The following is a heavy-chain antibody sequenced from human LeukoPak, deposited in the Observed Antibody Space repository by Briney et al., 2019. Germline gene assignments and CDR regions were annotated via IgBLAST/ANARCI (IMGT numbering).Heavy chain of an antibody. D-gene: IGHD6-19*01. CDR2: IYHSGST. Sequence: SETLSLTCSVSGYSISSGFYWGWIRQPPGKGLEWIGNIYHSGSTYYDPSLKSRVTISVDTSKNQFSLKLSSVTAADTAVYYCASNLRSGWHNAFDIWGQGTMVTISS. CDR1: GYSISSGFY. J-gene: IGHJ3*02. CDR3: ASNLRSGWHNAFDI. V-gene: IGHV4-38-2*02.